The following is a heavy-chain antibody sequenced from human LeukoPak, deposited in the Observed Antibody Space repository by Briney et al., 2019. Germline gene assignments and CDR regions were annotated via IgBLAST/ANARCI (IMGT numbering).Heavy chain of an antibody. V-gene: IGHV1-69*13. CDR3: ARVISGSGAFDI. J-gene: IGHJ3*02. D-gene: IGHD5-12*01. CDR1: GYTFTSYG. CDR2: IIPIFGTA. Sequence: GASVKVSCKASGYTFTSYGISWVRQAPGQGLEWMGGIIPIFGTANYAQKFQGRVTITADESTSTAYMELSSLRSEDTAVYYCARVISGSGAFDIWGQGTMVTVSS.